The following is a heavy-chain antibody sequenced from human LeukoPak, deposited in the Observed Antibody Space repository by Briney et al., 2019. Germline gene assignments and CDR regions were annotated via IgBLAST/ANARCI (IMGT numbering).Heavy chain of an antibody. CDR3: ARDKGRAYSYGYVDY. D-gene: IGHD5-18*01. V-gene: IGHV1-18*01. J-gene: IGHJ4*02. CDR1: GYTFTTFG. Sequence: GASVKVPCKTSGYTFTTFGINWVRQAPGQGLEWMGWISPYNGNTNYAQKLQGRVTMTTDTSTNTAYMELRSLRSDDTAVYYCARDKGRAYSYGYVDYWGQGTLVTVS. CDR2: ISPYNGNT.